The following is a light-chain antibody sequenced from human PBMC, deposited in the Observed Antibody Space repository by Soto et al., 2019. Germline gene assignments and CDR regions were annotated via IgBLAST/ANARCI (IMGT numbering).Light chain of an antibody. V-gene: IGLV2-14*01. CDR2: EVS. CDR1: SSDVGTYNL. J-gene: IGLJ1*01. Sequence: VLTQPASESGSPGQSITISCTGTSSDVGTYNLVSWYQHHPGKAPKLMIYEVSNRPSGVSNRFSGSKSGNTASLTISGLQAEDEADYYCSSYASGNTYVFGTGTKVTVL. CDR3: SSYASGNTYV.